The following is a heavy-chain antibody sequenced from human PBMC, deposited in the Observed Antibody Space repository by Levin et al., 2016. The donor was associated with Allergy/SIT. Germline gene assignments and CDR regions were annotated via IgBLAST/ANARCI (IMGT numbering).Heavy chain of an antibody. V-gene: IGHV3-23*01. CDR3: AKEGSSWYDGAFDI. D-gene: IGHD6-13*01. CDR2: ISGSGGST. CDR1: GFTFSSYA. J-gene: IGHJ3*02. Sequence: GESLKISCSASGFTFSSYAMSWVRQAPGKGLEWVSAISGSGGSTYYADSVKGRFTISRDNSKNTLYLQMNSLRAEDTAVYYCAKEGSSWYDGAFDIWGQGTMVTVSS.